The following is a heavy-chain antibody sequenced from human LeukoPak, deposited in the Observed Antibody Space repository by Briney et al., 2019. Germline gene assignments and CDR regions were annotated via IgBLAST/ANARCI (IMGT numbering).Heavy chain of an antibody. CDR1: GFTFSSYS. D-gene: IGHD3-22*01. Sequence: GGSLRLSCAASGFTFSSYSMNWVRQAPGKGLEWVSYISSSSSTIYYADSVKGRFTISRDNAKNSLYLQMNSLRAEDTALYYCAKWGHYYDSSGYSLPGGFDYWGQGTLVTVSS. V-gene: IGHV3-48*01. CDR3: AKWGHYYDSSGYSLPGGFDY. J-gene: IGHJ4*02. CDR2: ISSSSSTI.